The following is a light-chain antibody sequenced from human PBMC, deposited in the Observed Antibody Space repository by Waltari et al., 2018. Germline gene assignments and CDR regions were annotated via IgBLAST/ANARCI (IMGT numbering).Light chain of an antibody. V-gene: IGLV1-51*02. CDR3: GTWDSSLSGAV. J-gene: IGLJ7*01. Sequence: QSVLTQPPSVSAAPGQRVTIPRSGGSSNIGNNYFSWYRQFPGTAPKLLIYENTERPSGIPGRFAGSKSGTSATLDITGLQAGDEADYYCGTWDSSLSGAVFGGGTHLTVL. CDR1: SSNIGNNY. CDR2: ENT.